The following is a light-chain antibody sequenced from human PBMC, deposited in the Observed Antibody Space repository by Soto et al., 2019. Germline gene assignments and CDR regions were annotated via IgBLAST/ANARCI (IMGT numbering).Light chain of an antibody. V-gene: IGLV2-8*01. Sequence: QSALTQPASASGSPGQSVTISCTGTSSDVGGYNYVSWYQHHPGRAPKLMIYEVSKRPSGVPDRFSGSKSGNTASLTVSGLQTEDEADYYCSSYAGSNNQVFGTGTKLTVL. CDR1: SSDVGGYNY. CDR3: SSYAGSNNQV. J-gene: IGLJ1*01. CDR2: EVS.